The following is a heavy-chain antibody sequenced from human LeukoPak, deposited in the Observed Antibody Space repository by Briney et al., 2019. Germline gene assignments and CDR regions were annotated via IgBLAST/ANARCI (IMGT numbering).Heavy chain of an antibody. V-gene: IGHV3-30*18. CDR3: AKPISGGLAVTADWFHP. Sequence: PGGSLRLSCAASGFTFSGYGMHWVRQAPGKGLEWVAVISYDGSNKYYADSVKGRFTISRDNSKNTLYLQLNTLRADDTATYYCAKPISGGLAVTADWFHPWGQGTLVVVSS. CDR1: GFTFSGYG. CDR2: ISYDGSNK. D-gene: IGHD6-19*01. J-gene: IGHJ5*01.